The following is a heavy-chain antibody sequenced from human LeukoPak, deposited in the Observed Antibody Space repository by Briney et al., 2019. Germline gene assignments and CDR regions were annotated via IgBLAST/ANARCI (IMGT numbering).Heavy chain of an antibody. Sequence: ASVKVSCKASGYTFTSYDINWVRQATGQGLEWMGWMNPNSGNTGYAQKFQGRVTMTRNTSISTAYMELSSLRSEDAAVYYCARAKRSWYLPSSWFDPWGQGTLVTVSS. CDR2: MNPNSGNT. J-gene: IGHJ5*02. D-gene: IGHD6-13*01. V-gene: IGHV1-8*01. CDR1: GYTFTSYD. CDR3: ARAKRSWYLPSSWFDP.